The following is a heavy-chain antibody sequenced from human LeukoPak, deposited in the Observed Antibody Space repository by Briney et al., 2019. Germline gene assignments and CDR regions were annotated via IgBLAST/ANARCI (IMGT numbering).Heavy chain of an antibody. V-gene: IGHV1-2*02. Sequence: GASVEVSCKASGYTFTDYYVHWVRQAPGQGLEWMGWINPDSGGTNYAQKFQGRVTMTRDTSISTAYMELSRLRSDDTAVYYCARRDASGTYYFFDYWGQGTLVTVST. D-gene: IGHD3-10*01. CDR1: GYTFTDYY. CDR2: INPDSGGT. CDR3: ARRDASGTYYFFDY. J-gene: IGHJ4*02.